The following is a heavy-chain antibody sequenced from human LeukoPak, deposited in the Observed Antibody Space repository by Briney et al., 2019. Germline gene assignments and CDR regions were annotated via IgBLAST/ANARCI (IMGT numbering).Heavy chain of an antibody. J-gene: IGHJ3*02. CDR2: IKQDGSEK. Sequence: GGSLRLSCAASGFTFSSYWMSWVRQTPGKGLEWVANIKQDGSEKYYVDSVKGRFTISRDNAKNSLYLQMNSLRAEDTAVYYCARVMGNLIVVVPAAIEAFDIWGQGTMVTVSS. V-gene: IGHV3-7*01. CDR1: GFTFSSYW. CDR3: ARVMGNLIVVVPAAIEAFDI. D-gene: IGHD2-2*02.